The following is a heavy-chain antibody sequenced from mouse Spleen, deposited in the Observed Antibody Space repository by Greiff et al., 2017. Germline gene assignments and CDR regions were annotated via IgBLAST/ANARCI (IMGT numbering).Heavy chain of an antibody. D-gene: IGHD1-1*01. CDR3: TTIGFHYGRLAY. J-gene: IGHJ3*01. CDR1: GFNIKDDY. Sequence: EVQLQQSGAELVRPGASVKLSCTASGFNIKDDYMHWVKQRPEQGLEWIGWIDPENGDTEYASKFQGKATITADTSSNTAYLQLSSLTSEDTAVYYCTTIGFHYGRLAYWGQGTLVTVSA. V-gene: IGHV14-4*01. CDR2: IDPENGDT.